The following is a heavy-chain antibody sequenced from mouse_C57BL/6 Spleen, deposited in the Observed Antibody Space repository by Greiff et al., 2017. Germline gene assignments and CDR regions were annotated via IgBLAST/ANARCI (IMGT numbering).Heavy chain of an antibody. D-gene: IGHD1-1*01. V-gene: IGHV1-54*01. CDR3: AREAYYYGSSLLDY. CDR2: INPGSGGT. CDR1: GYAFTNYL. Sequence: VQLQQSGAELVRPGTSVKVSCKASGYAFTNYLIEWVKQRPGQGLEWIGVINPGSGGTNYNEKFKGKATLTADKSSSTAYMQLSSLTSEDSAVYFCAREAYYYGSSLLDYWGQGTTRTVSS. J-gene: IGHJ2*01.